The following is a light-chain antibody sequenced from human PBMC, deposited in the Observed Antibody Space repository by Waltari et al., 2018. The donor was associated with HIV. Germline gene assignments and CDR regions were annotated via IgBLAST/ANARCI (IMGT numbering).Light chain of an antibody. Sequence: QSVLTQPPSASGTPGQRVTIYCSGSSPNIGSNYVNWYQQVPGTAPKLLIYRNNQRRSGVPDRFSGSKSGTSASLAISGLRSEDEADYYCAAWDDSLSAFYVFGTGTKVTVL. CDR3: AAWDDSLSAFYV. J-gene: IGLJ1*01. CDR2: RNN. CDR1: SPNIGSNY. V-gene: IGLV1-47*01.